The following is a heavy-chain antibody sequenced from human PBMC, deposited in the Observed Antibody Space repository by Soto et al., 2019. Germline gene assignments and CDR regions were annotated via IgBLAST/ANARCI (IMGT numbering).Heavy chain of an antibody. CDR1: GGSFSMVVYS. Sequence: QVQLQESGPGLVKPSQTLSLTCTVSGGSFSMVVYSWTWFPKHPGKGLKGIGYIYYSGSTYYNPSLKSRVTISVDTSKNQFSLKLSSVTAADTAVYYCARAMSYYYGMDVWGQGTTVTVSS. CDR2: IYYSGST. V-gene: IGHV4-31*03. D-gene: IGHD3-22*01. CDR3: ARAMSYYYGMDV. J-gene: IGHJ6*02.